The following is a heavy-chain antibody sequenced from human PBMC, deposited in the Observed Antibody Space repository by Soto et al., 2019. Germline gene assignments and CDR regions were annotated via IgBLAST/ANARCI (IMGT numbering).Heavy chain of an antibody. J-gene: IGHJ3*02. V-gene: IGHV3-23*01. CDR2: ILVGGST. D-gene: IGHD2-8*02. CDR1: GFICSSYD. CDR3: AKATATGGGAFEI. Sequence: GGSLRLSCAVSGFICSSYDMSWVRQAPGKGLEWVSTILVGGSTHYEDSVKGRFTISRDTSKNTVYLQMNSLTAGDTAMYYCAKATATGGGAFEICGQGTMVTVSS.